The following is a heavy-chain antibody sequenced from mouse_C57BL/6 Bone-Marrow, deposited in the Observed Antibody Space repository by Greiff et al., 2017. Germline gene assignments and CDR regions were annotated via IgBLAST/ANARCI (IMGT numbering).Heavy chain of an antibody. V-gene: IGHV5-17*01. CDR2: ISSGSSTI. J-gene: IGHJ2*01. CDR1: GFTFSDYG. CDR3: ARPSTVVPLDYFDY. Sequence: DVKLVESGGGLVKPGGSLKLSCAASGFTFSDYGMHWVRQAPEKGLEWVAYISSGSSTIYYADTVKGRFTISRDNAKNTLFLQMTSLRSEDTAMYYCARPSTVVPLDYFDYWGQGTTLTVSS. D-gene: IGHD1-1*01.